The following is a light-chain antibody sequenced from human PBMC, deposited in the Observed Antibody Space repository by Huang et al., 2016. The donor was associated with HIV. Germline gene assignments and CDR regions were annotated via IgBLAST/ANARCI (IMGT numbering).Light chain of an antibody. CDR3: QVYGTSPPGP. Sequence: EIVLTQSPGTLSLSPGERATLSCRASQSVSGSYLAWYQEKPGQAPRLLIYGASSRATGIPDRVSGSGSGTDFTLTITRLEPEDTALYYCQVYGTSPPGPFGPGATVHIK. CDR2: GAS. J-gene: IGKJ3*01. CDR1: QSVSGSY. V-gene: IGKV3-20*01.